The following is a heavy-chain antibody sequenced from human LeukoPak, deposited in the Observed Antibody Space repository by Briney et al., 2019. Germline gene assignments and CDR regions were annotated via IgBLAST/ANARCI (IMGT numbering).Heavy chain of an antibody. V-gene: IGHV4-59*13. CDR1: GGSITSDY. CDR2: IYSRGN. D-gene: IGHD4-17*01. CDR3: ARERGTANYDDSGLTLHYYYMDV. Sequence: SETLSLSCAVSGGSITSDYWSWLRQSPGKGLEWLSYIYSRGNIYNPSLKSRVTISADTSKNRSSLILTSVTAADTAVYFCARERGTANYDDSGLTLHYYYMDVWGKGTTVTVSS. J-gene: IGHJ6*03.